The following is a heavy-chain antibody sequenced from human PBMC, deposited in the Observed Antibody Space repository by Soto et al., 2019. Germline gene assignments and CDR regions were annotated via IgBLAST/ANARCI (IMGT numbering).Heavy chain of an antibody. CDR1: GYTFTSFG. CDR2: SSSYSDHT. V-gene: IGHV1-18*01. J-gene: IGHJ4*02. Sequence: QVQLVPSGAEVKKPGASVKVSCKASGYTFTSFGISWVRQVRGHGLEWMGWSSSYSDHTNFPQNLQARVTLTTDSSTNTAHMALRSLTSCDTAVYYCAREYSSSEFDYWGQGTLVTVSS. CDR3: AREYSSSEFDY. D-gene: IGHD3-22*01.